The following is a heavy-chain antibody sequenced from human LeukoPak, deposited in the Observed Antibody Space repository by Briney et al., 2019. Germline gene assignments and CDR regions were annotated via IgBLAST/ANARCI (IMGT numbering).Heavy chain of an antibody. J-gene: IGHJ4*02. D-gene: IGHD6-13*01. Sequence: PGGSLRLSCAASGFTFSSYSMNWVRQAPGKGLEWVSSISSSSSYIYYADSVKGRLTISRDNSKNTLYLQMNSLRAEDTAVYYCARDSASCDECGSSSWQDYWGQGTLVTVSS. CDR1: GFTFSSYS. V-gene: IGHV3-21*01. CDR2: ISSSSSYI. CDR3: ARDSASCDECGSSSWQDY.